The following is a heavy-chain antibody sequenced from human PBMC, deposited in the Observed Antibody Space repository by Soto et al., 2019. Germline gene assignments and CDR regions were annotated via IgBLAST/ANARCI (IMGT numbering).Heavy chain of an antibody. D-gene: IGHD4-17*01. CDR2: VFYTGTT. V-gene: IGHV4-39*01. CDR3: GTDRYGDSHWFDP. J-gene: IGHJ5*02. CDR1: GGSITSRNHY. Sequence: QLQLQESGPGLVKPSATLSLTCTVSGGSITSRNHYWVWIRQPPGKGLEWIGSVFYTGTTYYNPSRKSRVTISVDTSQNQFSLKLNSVTAADTAVYYCGTDRYGDSHWFDPWGQGSLVTVSS.